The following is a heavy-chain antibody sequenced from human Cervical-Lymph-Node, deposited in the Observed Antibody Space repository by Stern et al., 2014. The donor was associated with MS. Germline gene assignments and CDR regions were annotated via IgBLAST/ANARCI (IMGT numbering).Heavy chain of an antibody. J-gene: IGHJ4*02. CDR3: ARHVQGFDY. CDR1: GYSFTIYY. Sequence: EAQLVESGAEVKQPGESLKISCKLSGYSFTIYYIACVRQMPGKGLEWMGVIYPYDSDTTYSPSFQGQVTISADRSITTAYLQWSSLRASDTAMYYCARHVQGFDYWGQGTLVTVSS. CDR2: IYPYDSDT. V-gene: IGHV5-51*01.